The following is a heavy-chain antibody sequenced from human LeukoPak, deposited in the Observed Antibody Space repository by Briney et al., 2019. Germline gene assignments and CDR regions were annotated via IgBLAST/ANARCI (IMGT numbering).Heavy chain of an antibody. D-gene: IGHD5-18*01. Sequence: PGGSLRLSCAASGFTFSSYAMSWVRQAPGKGLEWVSVISGNGGSTYYADSVKGRFTIPRDNSKNTLYLQMNSLRAEDTAVYYCAKVRDLDTVLGRFDNWGQGTLVTVSS. CDR2: ISGNGGST. V-gene: IGHV3-23*01. CDR1: GFTFSSYA. CDR3: AKVRDLDTVLGRFDN. J-gene: IGHJ5*02.